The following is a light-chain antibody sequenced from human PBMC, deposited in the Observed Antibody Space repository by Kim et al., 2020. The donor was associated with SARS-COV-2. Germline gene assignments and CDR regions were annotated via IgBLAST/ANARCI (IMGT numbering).Light chain of an antibody. J-gene: IGKJ3*01. CDR1: QSISSH. CDR3: QQSYITPFT. CDR2: AAS. V-gene: IGKV1-39*01. Sequence: DIQMTQSPSSLSASVGDRVTITCRTTQSISSHLNWYQQKPGRAPKLLISAASTLQGGVPSRFSGSGSETDFTLTISSLQPEDFATYFRQQSYITPFTFGPGTKVEIK.